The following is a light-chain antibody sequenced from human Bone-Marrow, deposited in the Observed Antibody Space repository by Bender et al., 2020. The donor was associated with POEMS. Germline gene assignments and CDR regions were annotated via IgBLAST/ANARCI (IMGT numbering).Light chain of an antibody. V-gene: IGLV3-25*03. CDR2: KDT. CDR3: HSADSSAGYV. J-gene: IGLJ1*01. CDR1: ALPRKY. Sequence: SYELTQPPSVSVSPGQTARITCSGDALPRKYVYWYQQKPGQAPVLVIYKDTEMPSGIPERFSGSSSGTIVTLTISGVQAEDEADYYCHSADSSAGYVFGTGTKVTVL.